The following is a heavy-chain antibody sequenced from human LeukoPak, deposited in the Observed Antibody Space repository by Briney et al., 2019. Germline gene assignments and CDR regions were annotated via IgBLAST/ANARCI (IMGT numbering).Heavy chain of an antibody. D-gene: IGHD6-19*01. CDR1: GFTVSSNY. V-gene: IGHV3-53*01. Sequence: AGGSLRLSCAASGFTVSSNYTSWVRQAPGKGLEWVSVIYSGGSTHYADSVKGRFTISRDNSKNTLYLQMNSLRAEDTAVYYCARDRSGSSGWYDAFDIWGQGTMVTVSS. CDR3: ARDRSGSSGWYDAFDI. CDR2: IYSGGST. J-gene: IGHJ3*02.